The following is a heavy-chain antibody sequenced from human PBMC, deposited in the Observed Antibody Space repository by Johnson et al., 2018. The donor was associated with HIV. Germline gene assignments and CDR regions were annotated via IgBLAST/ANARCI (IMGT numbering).Heavy chain of an antibody. J-gene: IGHJ3*02. Sequence: VQLVESGGGVVQPGGSLRLSCAASGFTFSDFYMSWIRQAPGKGLEWVSSISTRVSTIYYADPVKGRFTISRDNGNNSLYLQMNSLRAEDAAVYYCTGRDLLRAFDIWGQGTMVTVSS. D-gene: IGHD2-15*01. CDR2: ISTRVSTI. CDR3: TGRDLLRAFDI. V-gene: IGHV3-11*04. CDR1: GFTFSDFY.